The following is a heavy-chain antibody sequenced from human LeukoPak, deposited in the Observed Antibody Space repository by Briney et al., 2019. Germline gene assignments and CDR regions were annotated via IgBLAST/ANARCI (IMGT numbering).Heavy chain of an antibody. Sequence: PGGSLRLSCAASGFTFSYYTMKLVRQAPGKGLEWVSYISTSSSPIYYADSVKGRFTISRDNARNSLYLQMNSLRAEDTAVYYCATSRNPGYCSGGSCAFDYWGQGTLVTVSS. CDR3: ATSRNPGYCSGGSCAFDY. J-gene: IGHJ4*02. CDR1: GFTFSYYT. CDR2: ISTSSSPI. D-gene: IGHD2-15*01. V-gene: IGHV3-48*01.